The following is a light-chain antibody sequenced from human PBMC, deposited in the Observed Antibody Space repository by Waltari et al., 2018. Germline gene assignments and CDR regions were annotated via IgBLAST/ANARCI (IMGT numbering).Light chain of an antibody. CDR1: PGAVTSDHF. CDR3: LLSYSGAWV. V-gene: IGLV7-46*01. Sequence: QAVVTQEPSLTVSPGGTVTLPCGSSPGAVTSDHFANWLQQKPGQTPKTLIYDTNKRHSWTPARFSGSLLGGTTALTLSGAQPEDEADYYCLLSYSGAWVFGGGTKLTVL. CDR2: DTN. J-gene: IGLJ3*02.